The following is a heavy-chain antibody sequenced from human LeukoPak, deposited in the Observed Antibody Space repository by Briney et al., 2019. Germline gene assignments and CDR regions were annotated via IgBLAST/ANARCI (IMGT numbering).Heavy chain of an antibody. J-gene: IGHJ6*02. CDR1: GFTFSSYW. CDR2: MNLDRSEK. V-gene: IGHV3-7*01. CDR3: GRDKKWLQYYYGVDV. D-gene: IGHD5-12*01. Sequence: GGSLRLSCAASGFTFSSYWMSWVRQAPGKGLEWVANMNLDRSEKYYVDSVKGRFTIFRDNAKNSLYLQMHSLRAEDTAVYYCGRDKKWLQYYYGVDVWGQGTTVTVSS.